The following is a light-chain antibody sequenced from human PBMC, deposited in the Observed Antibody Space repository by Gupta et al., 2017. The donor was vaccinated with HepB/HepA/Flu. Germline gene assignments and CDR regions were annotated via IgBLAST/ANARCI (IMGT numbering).Light chain of an antibody. J-gene: IGLJ3*02. CDR1: TGTVTSNYY. V-gene: IGLV7-43*01. CDR3: LLYYDGGAHPWV. CDR2: STT. Sequence: HTVVIQASSLPLSPGGTVTLTCPSSTGTVTSNYYPNWFQQKPGQAPRPLIHSTTNKHSWTPARFSGSLLASKADLTLSGVQPEDEAEYYCLLYYDGGAHPWVFGGGTKLTVL.